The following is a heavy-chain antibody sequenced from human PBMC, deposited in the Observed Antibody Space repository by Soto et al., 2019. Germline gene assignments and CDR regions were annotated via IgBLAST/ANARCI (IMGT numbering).Heavy chain of an antibody. CDR2: ISYDGSNK. CDR3: AKDETGLFDY. D-gene: IGHD7-27*01. CDR1: GFTFSSYG. J-gene: IGHJ4*02. Sequence: GGSLRLSCAASGFTFSSYGMHWVRQAPGKGLEWVAVISYDGSNKYYADSVKGRFTISRDNSKNTLYLQMNSLGAEDKAVYYCAKDETGLFDYWGQGTLVTVSS. V-gene: IGHV3-30*18.